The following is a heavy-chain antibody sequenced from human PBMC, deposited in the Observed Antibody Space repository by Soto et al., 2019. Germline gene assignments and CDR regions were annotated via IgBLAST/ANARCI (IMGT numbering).Heavy chain of an antibody. Sequence: EVQLVESGGGLVQPGRSLRLSCAASGFTFDDYAMHWVRQAPGKGLEWVSGISWNSGSIGYADSVKGRFTISRDNAKNSLYLQMNRLRAEDTALYYCAKDLDDYGGNSGADYWGQGTLVTVSS. CDR3: AKDLDDYGGNSGADY. CDR2: ISWNSGSI. D-gene: IGHD4-17*01. CDR1: GFTFDDYA. V-gene: IGHV3-9*01. J-gene: IGHJ4*02.